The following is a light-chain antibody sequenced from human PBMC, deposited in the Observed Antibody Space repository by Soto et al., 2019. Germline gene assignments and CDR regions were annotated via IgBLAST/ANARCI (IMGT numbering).Light chain of an antibody. CDR2: LKSDGSH. CDR3: QTWATGIQV. V-gene: IGLV4-69*01. J-gene: IGLJ2*01. Sequence: QSVLTQSPSASASLGASVKLTCTLSSGHNTYSIAWHQQQPEKGPRFLMKLKSDGSHSRGDGIPDRFSGSSSGAERYLTISSLQSEDEADYSCQTWATGIQVFGGGTKLTVL. CDR1: SGHNTYS.